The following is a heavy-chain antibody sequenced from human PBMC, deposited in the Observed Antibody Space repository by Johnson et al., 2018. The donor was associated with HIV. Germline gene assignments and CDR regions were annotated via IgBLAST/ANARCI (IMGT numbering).Heavy chain of an antibody. CDR3: ARELNSGNYDPWFERWESGAFDV. V-gene: IGHV3-7*03. J-gene: IGHJ3*01. CDR1: GFTFSSYW. D-gene: IGHD1-26*01. CDR2: INQDGSEK. Sequence: VQLVESGGGLVQPGGSLRLSCAASGFTFSSYWMHWVRQAPGKGLVWVANINQDGSEKHYVDAVKGRLIISRDNVNNSVYLQMNSLRGEDTAVYYCARELNSGNYDPWFERWESGAFDVWGQGTLVTVSS.